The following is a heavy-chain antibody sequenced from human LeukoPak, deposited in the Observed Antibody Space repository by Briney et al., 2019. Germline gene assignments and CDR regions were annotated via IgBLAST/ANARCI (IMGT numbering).Heavy chain of an antibody. J-gene: IGHJ4*02. D-gene: IGHD5-18*01. CDR1: GGSISSSSYY. V-gene: IGHV4-39*07. CDR3: ARGASMVTAVDY. CDR2: IYYSGST. Sequence: SETLSLTCTVSGGSISSSSYYWGWIRQPPGKGLEWIGSIYYSGSTYYNPSLKSRVTISVDTSKNQFSLKLSSVTAADTAVYYCARGASMVTAVDYWGQGTLVTVSS.